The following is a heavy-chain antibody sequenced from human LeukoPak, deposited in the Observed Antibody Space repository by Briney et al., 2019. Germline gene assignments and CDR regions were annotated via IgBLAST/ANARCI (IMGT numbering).Heavy chain of an antibody. V-gene: IGHV3-21*01. CDR1: GFIFSTYS. D-gene: IGHD1-26*01. Sequence: PGGSLRLSCAASGFIFSTYSMNWVRQAPGKGLEWVSSISSSSTYIYYADSLKGRFTISRDNAKKSLYLQMNSLRVEDTAGYYCARAGFGELLVAAFDIWGQGTMVTVSS. J-gene: IGHJ3*02. CDR2: ISSSSTYI. CDR3: ARAGFGELLVAAFDI.